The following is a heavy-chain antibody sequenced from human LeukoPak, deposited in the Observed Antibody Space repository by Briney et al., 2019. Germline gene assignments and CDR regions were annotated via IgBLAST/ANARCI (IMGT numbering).Heavy chain of an antibody. CDR3: AREHYFYHMDG. J-gene: IGHJ6*03. Sequence: ETLSLTCAVYGGSFSGYYWSWIRQPPGKGLEWVSSISSSSSYIYYADSVKGRFTISRDNAKNSLYLQMNSLRAEDTAVYYCAREHYFYHMDGWGEGTTVTVSS. CDR2: ISSSSSYI. V-gene: IGHV3-21*01. CDR1: GGSFSGYY.